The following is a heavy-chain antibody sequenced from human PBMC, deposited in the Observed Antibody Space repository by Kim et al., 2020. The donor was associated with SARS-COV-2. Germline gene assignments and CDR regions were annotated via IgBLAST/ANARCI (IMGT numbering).Heavy chain of an antibody. V-gene: IGHV3-21*01. CDR3: AREKRSGYSSSWYPQYYYYYGMDV. Sequence: GGSLRLSCAASGFTFSSYSMNWVRQAPGKGLEWVSSISSSSSYIYYADSVKGRFTIARDNAKNSLYLQMNSLRAEDTAVYYCAREKRSGYSSSWYPQYYYYYGMDVWGQGTTVTVSS. CDR2: ISSSSSYI. CDR1: GFTFSSYS. J-gene: IGHJ6*02. D-gene: IGHD6-13*01.